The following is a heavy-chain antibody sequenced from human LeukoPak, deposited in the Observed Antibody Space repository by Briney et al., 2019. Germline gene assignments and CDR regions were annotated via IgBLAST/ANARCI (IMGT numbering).Heavy chain of an antibody. V-gene: IGHV1-3*01. Sequence: ASVEVSCTASGYTFTSYAMHWVRQAPGQRLEWMGWINAGNGNTKYSQKFQGRVTITRDTSASTAYMELSSLRSEDTAVYYCARSTVRGVNWFDPWGQGTLVTVSS. CDR1: GYTFTSYA. CDR3: ARSTVRGVNWFDP. D-gene: IGHD3-10*01. CDR2: INAGNGNT. J-gene: IGHJ5*02.